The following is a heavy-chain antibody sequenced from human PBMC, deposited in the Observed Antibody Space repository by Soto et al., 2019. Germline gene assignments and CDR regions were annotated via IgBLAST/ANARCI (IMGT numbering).Heavy chain of an antibody. CDR1: GYSFTSYW. CDR2: IYPGDSDT. Sequence: GESLKISCKGSGYSFTSYWLGWVRQMPGKGLEWVGLIYPGDSDTRYSPSFQGQVTISADKSISTAYLQWSSLKASDTAMYYCARHPYSRSWYGSGNWFDPWGQGTLVTVSS. CDR3: ARHPYSRSWYGSGNWFDP. J-gene: IGHJ5*02. D-gene: IGHD6-13*01. V-gene: IGHV5-51*01.